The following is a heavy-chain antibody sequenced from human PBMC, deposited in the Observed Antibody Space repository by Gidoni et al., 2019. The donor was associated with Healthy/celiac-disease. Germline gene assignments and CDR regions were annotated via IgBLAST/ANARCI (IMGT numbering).Heavy chain of an antibody. CDR3: ARGVPDFWSGEGFDP. D-gene: IGHD3-3*01. Sequence: QVQRLQSGDEVKKPGTSVKVSCKASGGTFSSSATNWVRQAPGQGLEWMGGIIPIFVTANYAQKFHGRVTITADKSTSTTYMELSSLRSEDTAVYYCARGVPDFWSGEGFDPWGQGTLVTVSS. V-gene: IGHV1-69*06. J-gene: IGHJ5*02. CDR1: GGTFSSSA. CDR2: IIPIFVTA.